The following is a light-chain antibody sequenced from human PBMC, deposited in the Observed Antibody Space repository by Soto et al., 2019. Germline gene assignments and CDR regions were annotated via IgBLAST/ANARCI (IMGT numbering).Light chain of an antibody. CDR3: QQRSNWST. CDR1: QSVSNF. CDR2: DAS. V-gene: IGKV3-11*01. J-gene: IGKJ5*01. Sequence: EIVLTQSPGTLSLSHGKRATLSCRASQSVSNFLAWYQQKPGQAPRLLIYDASNRATGIPARFSGSGSGTDFTLTISSLEPEDFAVYYCQQRSNWSTFGQGTRLEIK.